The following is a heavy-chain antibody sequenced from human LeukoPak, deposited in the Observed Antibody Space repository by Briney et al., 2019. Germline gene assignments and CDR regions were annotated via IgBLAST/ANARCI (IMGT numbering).Heavy chain of an antibody. V-gene: IGHV3-48*04. J-gene: IGHJ4*02. CDR1: GFTFSSYN. D-gene: IGHD4-17*01. CDR3: ARDSNYGDPLLDY. CDR2: ISSSSSTI. Sequence: GGSLRLSCAASGFTFSSYNINWVRQAPGKGLEWVSYISSSSSTIYYVESVKGRFTISRDNAKNALYLQMNSLRAEDTAVYYCARDSNYGDPLLDYWGQGTLVTVSS.